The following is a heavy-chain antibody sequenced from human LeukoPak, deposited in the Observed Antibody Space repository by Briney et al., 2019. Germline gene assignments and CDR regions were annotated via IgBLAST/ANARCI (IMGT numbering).Heavy chain of an antibody. CDR3: AKGRGIAAAADRYVFDY. V-gene: IGHV3-23*01. Sequence: GGSLRLSCAASGFTFSSYAMSWVRQAPGKGLEWVSAISGSGGSTYYADSVKGRFTISRDNSKNTLYLQMNSLRAEDTAVYYCAKGRGIAAAADRYVFDYWGQGTLVTVSS. D-gene: IGHD6-13*01. J-gene: IGHJ4*02. CDR2: ISGSGGST. CDR1: GFTFSSYA.